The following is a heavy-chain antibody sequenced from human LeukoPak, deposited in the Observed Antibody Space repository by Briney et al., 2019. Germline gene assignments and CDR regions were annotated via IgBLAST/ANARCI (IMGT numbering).Heavy chain of an antibody. V-gene: IGHV1-2*02. CDR1: GYTFTGYY. D-gene: IGHD6-13*01. CDR2: INPNSGGT. CDR3: ARRAGAAAGYYYYMDV. J-gene: IGHJ6*03. Sequence: GASVKVSCKASGYTFTGYYMHWVRQAPGQGLEWMGWINPNSGGTNYAQKFQGRVTMTRDTSISTAYMELSRLRSDDTAVYYCARRAGAAAGYYYYMDVWGKGATVTISS.